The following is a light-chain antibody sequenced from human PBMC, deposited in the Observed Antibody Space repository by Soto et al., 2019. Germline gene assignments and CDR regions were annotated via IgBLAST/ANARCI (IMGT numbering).Light chain of an antibody. CDR1: QGLVYSDGYTY. V-gene: IGKV2-30*01. Sequence: DVVMTQSPLSLPVTLGQPASISCRSSQGLVYSDGYTYLNWFHQRPGQSPRRLIFRVSNRDSGDLDRFSGSGSGTDFTLEISRVEAEDVGVYYCMQGTHWPFTFGPGTKVDI. CDR3: MQGTHWPFT. J-gene: IGKJ3*01. CDR2: RVS.